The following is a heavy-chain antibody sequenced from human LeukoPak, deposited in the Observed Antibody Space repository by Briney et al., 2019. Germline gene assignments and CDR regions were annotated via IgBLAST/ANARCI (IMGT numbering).Heavy chain of an antibody. J-gene: IGHJ6*03. CDR2: ISGSGGST. Sequence: GGSLRLSCAASGFTFSSYAMSWVRQAPGKGREWVAAISGSGGSTYYADSVKGRFTISRDNSKNALYLQMNSLRAEDTAVYYCAKAPGDDYYYYYMDVWGKGTTVTVSS. CDR1: GFTFSSYA. D-gene: IGHD7-27*01. V-gene: IGHV3-23*01. CDR3: AKAPGDDYYYYYMDV.